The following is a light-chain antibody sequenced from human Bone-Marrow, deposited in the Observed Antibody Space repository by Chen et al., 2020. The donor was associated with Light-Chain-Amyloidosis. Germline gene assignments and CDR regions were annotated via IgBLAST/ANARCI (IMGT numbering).Light chain of an antibody. J-gene: IGLJ1*01. CDR1: SSVVKNYKL. Sequence: QSALTQFASVSGSPGQSITISCPGISSVVKNYKLLSWYQQFPGRAPKLMIFEGVQRTTGVSTRFSGSFSDNSASLIISGLQAEDEADYYCCAFAGDSTYVFGIGTKVTVL. CDR2: EGV. V-gene: IGLV2-23*01. CDR3: CAFAGDSTYV.